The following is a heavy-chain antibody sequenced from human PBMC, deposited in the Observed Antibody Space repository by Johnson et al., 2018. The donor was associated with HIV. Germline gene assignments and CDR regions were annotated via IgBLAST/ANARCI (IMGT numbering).Heavy chain of an antibody. CDR3: AKDRGVVVTAAPYEAFDI. CDR1: GFTFSSYA. D-gene: IGHD2-21*02. V-gene: IGHV3-30-3*01. CDR2: ISYDGSNK. Sequence: QLVESGGGVVQPGRSLRLSCAASGFTFSSYAMHWVRQAPGKGLEWVAVISYDGSNKYYADSVKGRFTISRDNSKNTLYLQMNSLRAEDTAVYYCAKDRGVVVTAAPYEAFDIWGQGTMVTVSS. J-gene: IGHJ3*02.